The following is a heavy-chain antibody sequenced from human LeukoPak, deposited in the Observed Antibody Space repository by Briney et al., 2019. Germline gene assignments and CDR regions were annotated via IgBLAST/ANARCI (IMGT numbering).Heavy chain of an antibody. Sequence: SETLSLTCTVSGDSISSYYWSWIRQPAGKGLEWIGRIYTSGSTNYNPSLKSRVTISVDTSKNQFSPKLSSVTPADTAVYYCARGGYYGSGNDFRFDPWGQGTLVTVSS. V-gene: IGHV4-4*07. CDR1: GDSISSYY. D-gene: IGHD3-10*01. J-gene: IGHJ5*02. CDR3: ARGGYYGSGNDFRFDP. CDR2: IYTSGST.